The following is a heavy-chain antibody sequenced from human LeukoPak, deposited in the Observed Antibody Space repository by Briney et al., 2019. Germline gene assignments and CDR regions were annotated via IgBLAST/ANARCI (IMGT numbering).Heavy chain of an antibody. D-gene: IGHD3-22*01. CDR3: ARGDYYDSSGYFDY. Sequence: GGSLRLYCAASGFTFSSYGMHWVRQAPGKGREGVAVIWYDGSNKYYADSVKGRFTISRDNSKNTLYLQMNSLRAEDTAVYYCARGDYYDSSGYFDYWGQGTLVTVSS. J-gene: IGHJ4*02. CDR2: IWYDGSNK. V-gene: IGHV3-33*01. CDR1: GFTFSSYG.